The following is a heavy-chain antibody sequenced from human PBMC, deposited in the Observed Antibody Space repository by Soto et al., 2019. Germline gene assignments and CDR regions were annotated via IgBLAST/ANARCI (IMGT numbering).Heavy chain of an antibody. CDR3: ARDRGTTGMVDYYCGMEV. CDR2: ISYDGSDR. D-gene: IGHD1-1*01. CDR1: VFTFTSYV. Sequence: PGGSLRLSCAASVFTFTSYVMHWVRRSPGKGLEWVALISYDGSDRYYADSVKGRFTISRDNSKNTLYLQMNSLRGEDTGEYYCARDRGTTGMVDYYCGMEVWGRGTTVTVS. V-gene: IGHV3-30-3*01. J-gene: IGHJ6*02.